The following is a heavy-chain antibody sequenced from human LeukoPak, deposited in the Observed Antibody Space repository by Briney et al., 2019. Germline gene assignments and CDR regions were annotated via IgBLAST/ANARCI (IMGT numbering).Heavy chain of an antibody. Sequence: GGSLRLSCAASGFTFSTFTMNWVRQAPGKGLECVSSISSNGNFIYGADSVKGRFTVSRDNAKNSLYVQMNSLRAEDTAIYYCARVGGTAAAGSGMDVWGQGTTVTVSS. J-gene: IGHJ6*02. D-gene: IGHD6-13*01. CDR3: ARVGGTAAAGSGMDV. V-gene: IGHV3-21*01. CDR1: GFTFSTFT. CDR2: ISSNGNFI.